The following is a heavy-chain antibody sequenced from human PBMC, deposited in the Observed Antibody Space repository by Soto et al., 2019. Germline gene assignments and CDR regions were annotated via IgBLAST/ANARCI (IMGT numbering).Heavy chain of an antibody. CDR3: ARGAHDYGDYRDAFDI. V-gene: IGHV3-7*05. CDR1: GFTFSSYW. CDR2: IKQDGSEK. Sequence: GGSLRLSCAASGFTFSSYWMSWVRQAPGKGLEWVANIKQDGSEKYYVDSVKGRFTISRDNAKNSLYLQMDSLRAEDTAVYYCARGAHDYGDYRDAFDIWGQGTMVTVSS. D-gene: IGHD4-17*01. J-gene: IGHJ3*02.